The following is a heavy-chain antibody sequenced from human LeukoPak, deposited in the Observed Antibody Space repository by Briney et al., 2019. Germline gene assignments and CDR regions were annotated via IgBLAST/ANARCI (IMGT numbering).Heavy chain of an antibody. CDR3: AKDWIQFNRIFDRFDS. J-gene: IGHJ4*02. Sequence: GGSLRLACETSGFPFETNAMSWVRQAPGKGLEWVSTIGNTETFYADSVTGRFTISRDNSKNTVYLDMHSLRVEDTAVYFCAKDWIQFNRIFDRFDSWGQGTLVTVSS. CDR1: GFPFETNA. V-gene: IGHV3-23*01. CDR2: IGNTET. D-gene: IGHD3-3*01.